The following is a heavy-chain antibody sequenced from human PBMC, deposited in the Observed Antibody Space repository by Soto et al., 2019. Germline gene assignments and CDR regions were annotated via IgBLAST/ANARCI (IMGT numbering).Heavy chain of an antibody. CDR2: INPNSGGT. D-gene: IGHD6-19*01. V-gene: IGHV1-2*04. CDR1: GYTFTGYY. Sequence: ASVTVSCKASGYTFTGYYMHWVRQAPGQGLEWMGWINPNSGGTNYAQKFQGWVTMTRDTSISTAYMELSRLRSDDTAVYYCARPLSGWTGFDAFDIWGQGTMVTVSS. J-gene: IGHJ3*02. CDR3: ARPLSGWTGFDAFDI.